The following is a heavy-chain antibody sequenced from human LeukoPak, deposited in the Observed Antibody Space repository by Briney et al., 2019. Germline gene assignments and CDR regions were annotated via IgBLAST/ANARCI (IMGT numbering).Heavy chain of an antibody. CDR3: ARANWGKKYYFDY. CDR2: IYTSGST. V-gene: IGHV4-61*02. CDR1: GGSISSGSYY. J-gene: IGHJ4*02. Sequence: SETLSLTCTVSGGSISSGSYYWSWIRQPARKGLEWIGRIYTSGSTNYNPSLKSRVTMSVDTSKNQFSLKLSSVTAADTAVYYCARANWGKKYYFDYWGQGTLSPSPQ. D-gene: IGHD7-27*01.